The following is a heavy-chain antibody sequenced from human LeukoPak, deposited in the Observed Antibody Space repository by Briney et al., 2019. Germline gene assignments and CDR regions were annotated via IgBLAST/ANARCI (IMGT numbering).Heavy chain of an antibody. CDR3: ASGGVEVAQTATAAATGHAFDI. CDR1: GYSFTSYW. Sequence: GESLKISCKGSGYSFTSYWIGWVRQMPGKGLEWMGIIYPGDSDTRYSPSFRGQVTISADKSISTAYLQWSSLKASDTAMYYCASGGVEVAQTATAAATGHAFDIWGQGTMVTVSS. D-gene: IGHD6-13*01. J-gene: IGHJ3*02. V-gene: IGHV5-51*01. CDR2: IYPGDSDT.